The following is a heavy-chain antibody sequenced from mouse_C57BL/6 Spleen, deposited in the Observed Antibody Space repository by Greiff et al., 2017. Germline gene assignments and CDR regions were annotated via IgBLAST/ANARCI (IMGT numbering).Heavy chain of an antibody. J-gene: IGHJ3*01. CDR3: TTRDYGGFAY. Sequence: EVQRVESGAELVRPGASVKLSCTASGFNIKDDYMHWVKQRPEQGLEWIGWIDPENGDTEYASKFQGKATITADTSSNTAYLQLSSLTSEDTAVYYCTTRDYGGFAYWGQGTLVTVSA. CDR2: IDPENGDT. CDR1: GFNIKDDY. V-gene: IGHV14-4*01. D-gene: IGHD1-1*01.